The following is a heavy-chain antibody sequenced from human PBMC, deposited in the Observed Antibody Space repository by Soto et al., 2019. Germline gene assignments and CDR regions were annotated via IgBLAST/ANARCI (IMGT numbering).Heavy chain of an antibody. CDR1: GGSISRDGYY. Sequence: QVQLQESGPGLVKPSQTLSLTCTVSGGSISRDGYYWTWIRQHPGKGLEWIGYIYYTGITHYNPALKSRVTISIDTSNNQFPLTVNSVTAADTAVYYCAGGTSSWFDYCGQGTRVTVSS. J-gene: IGHJ4*02. CDR3: AGGTSSWFDY. D-gene: IGHD6-13*01. V-gene: IGHV4-31*03. CDR2: IYYTGIT.